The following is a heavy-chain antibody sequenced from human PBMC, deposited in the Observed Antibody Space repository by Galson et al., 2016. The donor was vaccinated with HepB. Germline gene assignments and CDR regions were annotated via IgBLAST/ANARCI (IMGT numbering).Heavy chain of an antibody. CDR1: GFTFSSYW. CDR2: IKEDGSEK. CDR3: ARDPGSSIAMAGTG. V-gene: IGHV3-7*01. J-gene: IGHJ4*02. D-gene: IGHD6-19*01. Sequence: SLRLSCAASGFTFSSYWMTWVRQVPGKGLEWLAQIKEDGSEKYYVDSLKGRFTISRDNAKNSLYLQMNSLRVEDTAVYYCARDPGSSIAMAGTGWGQGTLVTVSS.